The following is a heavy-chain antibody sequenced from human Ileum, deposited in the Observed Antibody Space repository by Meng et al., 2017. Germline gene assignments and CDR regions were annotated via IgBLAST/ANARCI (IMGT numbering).Heavy chain of an antibody. CDR1: GGCIRGSFY. Sequence: QVQLQGSVPGMVERSGTLYLTCTVSGGCIRGSFYWSWVRQSPGKGLEWIGQIYLAGSPNYNPSLESRVTISVDKSKNQFSLRLTSVAAADTAIFYCVRHGGKYFDSWGQGTLVTVSS. V-gene: IGHV4-4*02. D-gene: IGHD2-15*01. J-gene: IGHJ4*02. CDR2: IYLAGSP. CDR3: VRHGGKYFDS.